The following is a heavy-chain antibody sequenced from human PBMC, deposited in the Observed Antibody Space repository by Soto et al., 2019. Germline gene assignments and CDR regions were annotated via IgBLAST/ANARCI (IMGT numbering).Heavy chain of an antibody. V-gene: IGHV3-21*01. CDR2: ISSSSSYI. Sequence: PGGSLRLSCAASGFTFSSYSMNWVRQAPGKGLEWVSSISSSSSYIYYADSVKGRFTISRDNAKNSLYLQMNSLRAEDTAVYYCARVVDYYDPYYYYGMDVWRQGTTVTVSS. CDR1: GFTFSSYS. J-gene: IGHJ6*02. CDR3: ARVVDYYDPYYYYGMDV. D-gene: IGHD3-22*01.